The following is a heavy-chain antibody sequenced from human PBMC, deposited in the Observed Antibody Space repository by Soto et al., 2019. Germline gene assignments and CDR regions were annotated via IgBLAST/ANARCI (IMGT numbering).Heavy chain of an antibody. CDR3: ARQSKLYSSSRYYYYYMDV. J-gene: IGHJ6*03. Sequence: SETLSLTCAVYGGSFSGYYWSWIRQPPGKGLEWIGEINHSGSTNYNPSLKSRVTISVDTSKNQFSLKLSSVTAADTAVYYCARQSKLYSSSRYYYYYMDVWGKVTTVTVSS. CDR2: INHSGST. D-gene: IGHD6-6*01. V-gene: IGHV4-34*01. CDR1: GGSFSGYY.